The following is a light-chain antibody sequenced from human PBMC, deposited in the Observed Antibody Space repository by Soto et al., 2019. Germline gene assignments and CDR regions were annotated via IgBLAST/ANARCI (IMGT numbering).Light chain of an antibody. V-gene: IGKV1-5*01. CDR1: QTISGW. Sequence: DNQKSQFPYPLSASDGYRVTITCRASQTISGWLAWYQQKPGKAPRLLIYDASTLDSGVPSRFSGTESETEFTLTFRSLQPDDFPTYYCHQSKNWNTLGEGTKVDI. J-gene: IGKJ2*01. CDR3: HQSKNWNT. CDR2: DAS.